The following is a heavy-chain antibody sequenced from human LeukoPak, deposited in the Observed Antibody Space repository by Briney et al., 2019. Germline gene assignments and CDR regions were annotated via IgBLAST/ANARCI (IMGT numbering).Heavy chain of an antibody. D-gene: IGHD6-13*01. CDR3: ARRRYSSSWYGAFDI. Sequence: GESLKISCKGSGYRFSDYWISWVRQMPGKGLEWMGRIDPSDSYTNYSPSFQGHVTISADKSISTAYLQWSSLKASDTAMYYCARRRYSSSWYGAFDIWGQGTMVTVSS. CDR2: IDPSDSYT. CDR1: GYRFSDYW. V-gene: IGHV5-10-1*01. J-gene: IGHJ3*02.